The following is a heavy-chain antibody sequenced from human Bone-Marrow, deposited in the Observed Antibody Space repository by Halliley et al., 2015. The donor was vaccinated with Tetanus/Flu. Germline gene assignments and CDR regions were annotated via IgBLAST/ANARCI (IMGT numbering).Heavy chain of an antibody. CDR3: ARGGQLVVSLDY. CDR2: SYPSGTT. D-gene: IGHD6-13*01. V-gene: IGHV4-30-2*05. Sequence: GLGWIGYSYPSGTTYHNPTLKSRTTISLDASQKKFSLNLRSVTPADTAVYFRARGGQLVVSLDYWGQGALVTVAS. J-gene: IGHJ4*02.